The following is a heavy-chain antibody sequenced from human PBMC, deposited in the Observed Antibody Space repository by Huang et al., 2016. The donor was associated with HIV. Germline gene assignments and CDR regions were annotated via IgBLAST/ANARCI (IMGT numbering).Heavy chain of an antibody. D-gene: IGHD6-13*01. CDR2: INTSTGNP. CDR1: GYPFTSYA. CDR3: ARAYSSYWYHSPDY. Sequence: QVQLVQSGSELKKPGASVKVSCKPSGYPFTSYAMNWVRQAPGQGLEWMGWINTSTGNPTYAQVFTGRFVFSLDTSVSTAYLQSSSLKAKDTAVYYCARAYSSYWYHSPDYWGQGTLVTVSS. J-gene: IGHJ4*02. V-gene: IGHV7-4-1*02.